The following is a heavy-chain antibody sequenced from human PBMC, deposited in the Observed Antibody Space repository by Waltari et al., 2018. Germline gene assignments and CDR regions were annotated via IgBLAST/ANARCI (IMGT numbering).Heavy chain of an antibody. CDR2: ISSDGSGK. J-gene: IGHJ5*02. Sequence: QVEESGGSVVQPGGRLRLSCVCSGDRFNNYGMHWVRQAPGKGLAWLAVISSDGSGKYYADSVKGRFTMSRDNSKNMVYLQMNSLRPEDTAVYYCAKAGGIYNYPLDPWGQGTLVTVSS. CDR1: GDRFNNYG. CDR3: AKAGGIYNYPLDP. D-gene: IGHD1-26*01. V-gene: IGHV3-30*18.